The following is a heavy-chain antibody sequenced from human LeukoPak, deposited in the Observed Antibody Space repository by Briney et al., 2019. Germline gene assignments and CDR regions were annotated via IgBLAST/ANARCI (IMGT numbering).Heavy chain of an antibody. CDR1: GFTFSSYS. CDR3: AGTLSSGWTIDY. V-gene: IGHV3-21*01. Sequence: PGGSLRLSCAASGFTFSSYSMNWVRQAPGKGLEWVSSISSSSSYIYYADSVKGRFTISRDNAKNSLYLQMNSLRAEDTAVYYCAGTLSSGWTIDYWGQGTLVTVSS. J-gene: IGHJ4*02. D-gene: IGHD6-19*01. CDR2: ISSSSSYI.